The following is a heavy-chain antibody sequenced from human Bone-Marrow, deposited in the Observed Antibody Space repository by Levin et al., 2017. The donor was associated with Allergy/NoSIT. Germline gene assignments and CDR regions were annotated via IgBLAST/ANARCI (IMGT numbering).Heavy chain of an antibody. CDR2: ISSSSSYI. CDR3: ARADLYYDFWSGYPEYFQH. J-gene: IGHJ1*01. V-gene: IGHV3-21*01. Sequence: ETLSLTCAASGFTFSSYSMNWVRQAPGKGLEWVSSISSSSSYIYYADSVKGRFTISRDNAKNSLYLQMNSLRAEDTAVYYCARADLYYDFWSGYPEYFQHWGQGTLVTVSS. CDR1: GFTFSSYS. D-gene: IGHD3-3*01.